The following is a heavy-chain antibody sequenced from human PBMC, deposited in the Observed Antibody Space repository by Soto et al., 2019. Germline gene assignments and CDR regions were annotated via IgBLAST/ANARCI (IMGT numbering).Heavy chain of an antibody. J-gene: IGHJ4*02. D-gene: IGHD4-4*01. CDR3: ARDRVEMATVFDY. Sequence: GSLRLSCVASGFSFSSYSMNWVRQAPGKGLEWVSSISSSSNYIYYADSVKGRFTISRDNAKNSLYLQMNSLRAEDTAVYYCARDRVEMATVFDYWGQGTLVTGLL. V-gene: IGHV3-21*01. CDR2: ISSSSNYI. CDR1: GFSFSSYS.